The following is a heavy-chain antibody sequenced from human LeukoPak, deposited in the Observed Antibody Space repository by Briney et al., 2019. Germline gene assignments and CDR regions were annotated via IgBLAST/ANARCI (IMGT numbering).Heavy chain of an antibody. CDR2: IYYSGST. D-gene: IGHD5-18*01. CDR1: GXSISSYY. V-gene: IGHV4-59*08. J-gene: IGHJ4*02. Sequence: SETLSLTCTVSGXSISSYYWSWIRQPPGKGLEWIGYIYYSGSTNYNPSLKSRVTISVDTSKNQFSLKLSSVTAADTAVYYCARQGYSYGPADYWGQGTLVTVSS. CDR3: ARQGYSYGPADY.